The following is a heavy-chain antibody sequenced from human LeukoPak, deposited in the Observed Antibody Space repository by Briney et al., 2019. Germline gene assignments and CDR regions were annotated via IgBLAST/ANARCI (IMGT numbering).Heavy chain of an antibody. Sequence: SVKVSCKASGGTFSSYAISWVRQAPGQGLEWMGGIIPIFGTANYAQKFQGRVTITTDESTSTAYMELSSLRSEDTAVYYCARIVVVPAARKHAFDIWGQGTMVTVSS. CDR2: IIPIFGTA. CDR3: ARIVVVPAARKHAFDI. V-gene: IGHV1-69*05. CDR1: GGTFSSYA. J-gene: IGHJ3*02. D-gene: IGHD2-2*01.